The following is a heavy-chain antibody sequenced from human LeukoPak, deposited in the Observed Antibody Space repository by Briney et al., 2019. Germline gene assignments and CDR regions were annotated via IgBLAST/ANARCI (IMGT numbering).Heavy chain of an antibody. CDR1: GFTFPDYA. Sequence: GGSLRLSCATSGFTFPDYAVTWFRQAPGKGLECIGFIRTRPYGGATEYAASVKGRFTISRDDTKSIAYLQMNSLKTEDTAVYYCARGASVVAGNDNAFDIWGQGTMVTVSS. CDR2: IRTRPYGGAT. CDR3: ARGASVVAGNDNAFDI. V-gene: IGHV3-49*03. D-gene: IGHD6-19*01. J-gene: IGHJ3*02.